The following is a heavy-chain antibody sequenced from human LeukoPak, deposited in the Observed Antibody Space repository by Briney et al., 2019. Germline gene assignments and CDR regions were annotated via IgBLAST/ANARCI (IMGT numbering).Heavy chain of an antibody. D-gene: IGHD2-2*01. J-gene: IGHJ3*02. V-gene: IGHV3-74*03. CDR2: INTDGSST. CDR3: ARDGGVPAAKAFDI. CDR1: GFIFSSFW. Sequence: GGSLRLSCAASGFIFSSFWMHWVRQAPGKGVVWVSRINTDGSSTTYADSVKGRFTISRDNAKNTLYLQMNSLRAEDTAVYYCARDGGVPAAKAFDIWGQGTMVTVSS.